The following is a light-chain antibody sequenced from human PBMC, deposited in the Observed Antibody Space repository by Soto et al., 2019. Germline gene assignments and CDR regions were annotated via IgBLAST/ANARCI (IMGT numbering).Light chain of an antibody. CDR1: SSNIGSNY. J-gene: IGLJ1*01. CDR3: AAWDDSLSGRV. V-gene: IGLV1-47*01. CDR2: RNN. Sequence: QPVLTQPPSSSVTPGQRVSISCSGSSSNIGSNYVYWYQQLPGTAPKLLIYRNNQRPSGVPDRFSGSKSGTSASLAISGLRSEDEADYYCAAWDDSLSGRVFGTGTKVTVL.